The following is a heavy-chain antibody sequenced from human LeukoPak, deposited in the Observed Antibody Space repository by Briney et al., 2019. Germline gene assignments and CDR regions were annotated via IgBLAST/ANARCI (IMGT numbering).Heavy chain of an antibody. CDR3: ARSERDIAVAAELDY. V-gene: IGHV4-59*08. J-gene: IGHJ4*02. Sequence: PSETLSLTCTVSGGSISSYYWSWIRQPSGKGLEWIGYIYYSGSTNYNPSLKSRVTISVDTSKNQFSLKLSSVTAADTAVYYCARSERDIAVAAELDYWGQGTLVTVSS. CDR2: IYYSGST. D-gene: IGHD6-13*01. CDR1: GGSISSYY.